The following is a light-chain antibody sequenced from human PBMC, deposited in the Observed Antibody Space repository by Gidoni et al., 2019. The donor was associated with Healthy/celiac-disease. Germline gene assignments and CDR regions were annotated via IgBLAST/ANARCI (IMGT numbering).Light chain of an antibody. J-gene: IGLJ3*02. CDR3: CSYAGSSWV. CDR2: EGS. Sequence: QSALTQPASVSCSPGQSITISCTGTSSDVGSYNLVSWYQQHPGKAPKLMIYEGSKRPSGVSNRVSGSKSGNTASLTISGLQAEDEADYYCCSYAGSSWVFGGGTKLTVL. V-gene: IGLV2-23*01. CDR1: SSDVGSYNL.